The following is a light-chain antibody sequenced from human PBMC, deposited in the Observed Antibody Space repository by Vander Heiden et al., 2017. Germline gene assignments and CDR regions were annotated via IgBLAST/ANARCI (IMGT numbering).Light chain of an antibody. CDR2: GVS. CDR3: QHDGSSPYT. CDR1: QSVSDNQ. J-gene: IGKJ2*01. Sequence: EMLLTQSPGTLSLSPGESATLSCRPSQSVSDNQLAWYQQKPGKAPRLLMYGVSNRDTGIPDRFSGSGSGTDFTLIISRLEPEDFAVYFCQHDGSSPYTFGEGTKIEIK. V-gene: IGKV3-20*01.